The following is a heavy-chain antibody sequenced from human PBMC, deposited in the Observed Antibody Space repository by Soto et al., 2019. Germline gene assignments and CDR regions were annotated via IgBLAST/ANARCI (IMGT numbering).Heavy chain of an antibody. CDR2: ISGSGGST. D-gene: IGHD4-17*01. CDR3: AKNAVRFSFRDGMDV. CDR1: GFTFSSYA. V-gene: IGHV3-23*01. Sequence: GESLKISCAASGFTFSSYAMSWVRQAPGKGLEWVSAISGSGGSTYYADSVKGRFTISRDNSKNTLYLQMNSLRAEDTAVYYCAKNAVRFSFRDGMDVWGQGTTVTVSS. J-gene: IGHJ6*02.